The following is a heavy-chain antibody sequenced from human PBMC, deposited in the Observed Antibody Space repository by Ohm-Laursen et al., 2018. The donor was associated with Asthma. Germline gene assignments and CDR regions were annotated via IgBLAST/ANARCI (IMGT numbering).Heavy chain of an antibody. D-gene: IGHD6-6*01. J-gene: IGHJ2*01. V-gene: IGHV3-23*01. CDR3: AKDRSVAARPNWYFDL. CDR2: ISGSGGST. CDR1: GFTFSSYA. Sequence: SLRLSCAASGFTFSSYAMSWVRQAPGKGLEWVSAISGSGGSTYYADSVKGRFTISRDNSKNTLYLQMNSLRAEDTAVYYCAKDRSVAARPNWYFDLWGRGTLVTVSS.